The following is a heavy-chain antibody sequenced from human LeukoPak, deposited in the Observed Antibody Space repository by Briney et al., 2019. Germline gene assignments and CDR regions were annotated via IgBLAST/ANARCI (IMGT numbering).Heavy chain of an antibody. CDR2: ISTSGST. V-gene: IGHV4-4*07. J-gene: IGHJ5*02. CDR1: GGSISNYY. Sequence: PSETLSLTCTVSGGSISNYYWNWIRQPAGKGLEWIGRISTSGSTNYNPSLKSRVTMSVDTSKNQFSLKLISVTAADTAVYYCARDVSSSWFEGADWFYPWGQGTLVTVSS. D-gene: IGHD6-13*01. CDR3: ARDVSSSWFEGADWFYP.